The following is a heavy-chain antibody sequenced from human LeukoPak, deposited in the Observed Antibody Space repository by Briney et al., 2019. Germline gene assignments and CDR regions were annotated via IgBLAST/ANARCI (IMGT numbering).Heavy chain of an antibody. Sequence: GGSLRLSCAASGFTFSSYSMNWVRQAPGKGLEWVSSISSSSSYIYYADSVKGRFTISRDNAKNSLYLQMNSLRAEDTAVYYCARDHEGYNYAPFDPWGQGTLVTVSS. V-gene: IGHV3-21*01. D-gene: IGHD5-18*01. J-gene: IGHJ5*02. CDR2: ISSSSSYI. CDR1: GFTFSSYS. CDR3: ARDHEGYNYAPFDP.